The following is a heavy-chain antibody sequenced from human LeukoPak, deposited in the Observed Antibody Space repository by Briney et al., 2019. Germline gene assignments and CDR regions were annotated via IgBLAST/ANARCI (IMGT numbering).Heavy chain of an antibody. CDR1: GGSISSCSYY. CDR3: ASKEIAAAPFDP. D-gene: IGHD6-13*01. CDR2: IYYSGSS. Sequence: SETLSLTCTVSGGSISSCSYYWGWIRQPPGKGLEWIGSIYYSGSSYYNPSLKSRVTISVDTSKNQFSLKLSSVTAADTAVYYCASKEIAAAPFDPWGQGTLVTVSS. J-gene: IGHJ5*02. V-gene: IGHV4-39*07.